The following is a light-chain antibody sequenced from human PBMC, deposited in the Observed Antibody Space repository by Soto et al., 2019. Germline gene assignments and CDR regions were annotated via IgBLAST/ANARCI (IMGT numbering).Light chain of an antibody. V-gene: IGKV3-15*01. J-gene: IGKJ1*01. CDR3: QQYNDWWT. CDR1: QSVSSN. CDR2: GAS. Sequence: RVMTQSPATLSVSPGERATLSCRASQSVSSNLAWYQQKPGQAPRLLIYGASTRANGIPARFSGSGSGTEFTLTISSLQSEDFAVYYCQQYNDWWTFGQGTKVEIK.